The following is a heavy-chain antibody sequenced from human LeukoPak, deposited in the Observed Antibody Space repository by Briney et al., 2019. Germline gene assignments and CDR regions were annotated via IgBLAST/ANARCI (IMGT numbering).Heavy chain of an antibody. CDR3: ARVLSGSNFDY. CDR1: GGSISSSNW. D-gene: IGHD3-22*01. V-gene: IGHV4-4*02. CDR2: IYHSGTT. J-gene: IGHJ4*02. Sequence: SETLSLTCAVSGGSISSSNWWSWVRQPPGKGLEWIGEIYHSGTTNYNPSLKSRVTISVDKSKNQFSLKLTSVTAADTAVYYCARVLSGSNFDYWGQGTLVTVSS.